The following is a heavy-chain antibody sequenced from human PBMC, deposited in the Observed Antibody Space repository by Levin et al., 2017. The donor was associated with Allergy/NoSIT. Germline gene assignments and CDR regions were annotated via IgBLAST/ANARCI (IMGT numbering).Heavy chain of an antibody. J-gene: IGHJ4*02. CDR1: GYTFTSYY. CDR2: INPSGGST. V-gene: IGHV1-46*01. CDR3: ARQDYGDYGPGFDY. D-gene: IGHD4-17*01. Sequence: GESLKISCKASGYTFTSYYMHWVRQAPGQGLEWMGIINPSGGSTSYAQKFQGRVTMTRDTSTSTVYMELSSLRSEDTAVYYCARQDYGDYGPGFDYWGQGTLVTVSS.